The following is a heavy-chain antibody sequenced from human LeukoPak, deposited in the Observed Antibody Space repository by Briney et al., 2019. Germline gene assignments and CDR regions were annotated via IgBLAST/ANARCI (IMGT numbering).Heavy chain of an antibody. Sequence: ASVKVSCKASGYPFTTYDINWVRQAPGQGLEWMGWINPNSGGTNYAQKFQGRVTMTRDTSISTAYMELSRLRSDDTAVYYCARDYSSGWRWGQGTLVTVSS. V-gene: IGHV1-2*02. CDR1: GYPFTTYD. CDR3: ARDYSSGWR. CDR2: INPNSGGT. J-gene: IGHJ4*02. D-gene: IGHD6-19*01.